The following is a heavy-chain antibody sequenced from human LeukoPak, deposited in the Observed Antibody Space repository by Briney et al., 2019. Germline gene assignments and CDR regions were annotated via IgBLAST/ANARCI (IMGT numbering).Heavy chain of an antibody. V-gene: IGHV4-4*02. CDR3: ARENWAYRSYYDSSSHHDY. Sequence: SETLSLTCAVSGGSISSSYWWSWVRQPPGKGLEWIGEVYHSGSTNYNPSLKSRVTISVDTSKNQFSLKLSSVTAADTAVYYCARENWAYRSYYDSSSHHDYWGQGIVVTVSS. CDR2: VYHSGST. CDR1: GGSISSSYW. J-gene: IGHJ4*02. D-gene: IGHD3-22*01.